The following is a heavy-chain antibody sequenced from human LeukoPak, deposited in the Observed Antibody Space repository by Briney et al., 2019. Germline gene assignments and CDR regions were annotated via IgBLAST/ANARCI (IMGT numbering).Heavy chain of an antibody. J-gene: IGHJ4*02. CDR2: ISSSGSII. D-gene: IGHD1-26*01. CDR3: ARDRFSGSYPLDY. CDR1: GFIFSDYY. V-gene: IGHV3-11*01. Sequence: PGGSLRLSCTTSGFIFSDYYMSWIRQAPGKRLEWVSYISSSGSIIYYADSVKGRFTISRDNAKNSLYLQMNSLRAEDTAVYYCARDRFSGSYPLDYWGQGTLVTVSS.